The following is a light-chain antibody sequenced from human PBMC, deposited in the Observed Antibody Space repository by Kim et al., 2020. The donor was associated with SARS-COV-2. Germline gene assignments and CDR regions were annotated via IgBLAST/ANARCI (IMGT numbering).Light chain of an antibody. CDR1: QSVSSNY. CDR3: QQYAGSLRT. J-gene: IGKJ1*01. V-gene: IGKV3-20*01. CDR2: GAS. Sequence: EIVLTQSPGTLSLSPGERVTLSCRASQSVSSNYLAWYQQKPGQAPRLLIYGASTRATGIPDRFSGSGSGTDFTLTISRLEPEDFAVYYWQQYAGSLRTFGQGTTVDIK.